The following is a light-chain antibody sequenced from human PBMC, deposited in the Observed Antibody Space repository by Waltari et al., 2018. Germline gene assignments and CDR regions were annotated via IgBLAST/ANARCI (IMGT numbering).Light chain of an antibody. CDR3: QQSYGTPPYT. J-gene: IGKJ2*01. V-gene: IGKV1-39*01. CDR1: QTIATF. CDR2: AAS. Sequence: EIQLTQFPSSLSASVGDRVTITCRASQTIATFLNWYQQKPGRAPKLLIYAASNLQSGVPSRFSGSGSVTEYTLTINSLQPEDFATDFCQQSYGTPPYTFGQGTRLEIK.